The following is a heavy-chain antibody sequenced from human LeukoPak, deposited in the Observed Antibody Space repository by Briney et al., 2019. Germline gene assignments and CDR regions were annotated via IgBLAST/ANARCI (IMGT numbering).Heavy chain of an antibody. CDR3: ARDASGHDLPFDY. V-gene: IGHV3-23*01. CDR1: GFTFDTYA. CDR2: LTGRGDTT. J-gene: IGHJ4*02. Sequence: PGGSLRLSCAASGFTFDTYAMAWVRQAPGKGLQWVSTLTGRGDTTYYADSVKGRFTISRDNGKNSLYLQMNSLRAEDTAVYYCARDASGHDLPFDYWGQGTLVTVSS. D-gene: IGHD6-25*01.